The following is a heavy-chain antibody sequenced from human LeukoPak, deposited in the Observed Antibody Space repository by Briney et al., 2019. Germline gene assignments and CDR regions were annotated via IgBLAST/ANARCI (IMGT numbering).Heavy chain of an antibody. CDR1: GFTFNSYS. CDR2: ISSSGLTI. J-gene: IGHJ6*02. Sequence: GGSQRLSCAASGFTFNSYSMNWVRQAPGKGLEWVSYISSSGLTIYYADSVKGRFTISRDNAKNSLYLQMNSLRAEDTAVFYCARDIAVATGYYYHYGMDVWGQGTTVTVSS. D-gene: IGHD6-19*01. CDR3: ARDIAVATGYYYHYGMDV. V-gene: IGHV3-48*01.